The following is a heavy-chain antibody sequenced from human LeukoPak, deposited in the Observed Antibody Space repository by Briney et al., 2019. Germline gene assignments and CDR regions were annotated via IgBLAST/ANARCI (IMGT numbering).Heavy chain of an antibody. Sequence: SETLSLTCTVSGGSVSSGSYYWSWIRQPPGKGLEWIGYIYYSGSTNYNPSLKSRVTISVDTSKNQFSLKLSSVTAADTAVYYCARVGGGYYDCSGYYLIWGQGTMVTVSS. CDR2: IYYSGST. CDR3: ARVGGGYYDCSGYYLI. CDR1: GGSVSSGSYY. V-gene: IGHV4-61*01. D-gene: IGHD3-22*01. J-gene: IGHJ3*02.